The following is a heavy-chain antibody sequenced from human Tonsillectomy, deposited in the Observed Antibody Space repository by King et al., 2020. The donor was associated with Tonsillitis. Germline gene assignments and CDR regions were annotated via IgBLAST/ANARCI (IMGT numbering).Heavy chain of an antibody. V-gene: IGHV1-2*02. J-gene: IGHJ6*02. CDR1: GYTFTDYY. CDR3: ARPHHKSRVYSYGIDV. CDR2: INPNSGGT. Sequence: VQLVQSGAEVKKPGASVKVSCKASGYTFTDYYMHWVRQAPGQGLEWMGWINPNSGGTNSAQKFQGRVTMTRDTSISTAYMELSRLRSDDTAVYYCARPHHKSRVYSYGIDVWGQGTTVTVSS.